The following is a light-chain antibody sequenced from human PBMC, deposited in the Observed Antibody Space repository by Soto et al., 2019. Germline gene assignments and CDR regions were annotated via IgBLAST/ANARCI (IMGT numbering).Light chain of an antibody. Sequence: DIQMTQSPSSLSASVGDRVTITCRASQSVSKYLNWYQQKPGKAPKLLIYAASSLQSGVPSRFSGSGSGTDFTLTISSLQPEDFATYYCQHYKMYSPWTFGQGTKVDIK. V-gene: IGKV1-39*01. CDR1: QSVSKY. CDR2: AAS. CDR3: QHYKMYSPWT. J-gene: IGKJ1*01.